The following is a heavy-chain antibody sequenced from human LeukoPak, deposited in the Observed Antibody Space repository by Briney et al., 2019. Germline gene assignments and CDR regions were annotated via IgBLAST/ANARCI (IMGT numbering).Heavy chain of an antibody. CDR3: ASRPIPVDIFDS. CDR2: MYYTGST. CDR1: GGSISRHY. D-gene: IGHD6-19*01. J-gene: IGHJ4*02. Sequence: SETLSLTCTVSGGSISRHYWSWIRQPPGKGLEWIGYMYYTGSTTYNPSLKSRVIMSVDTSKNQLSLKLSSVTAADTAVYYCASRPIPVDIFDSWGQGTLVTVSS. V-gene: IGHV4-59*08.